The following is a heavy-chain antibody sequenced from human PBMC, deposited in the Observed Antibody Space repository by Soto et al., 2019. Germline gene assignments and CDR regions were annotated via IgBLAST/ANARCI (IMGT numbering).Heavy chain of an antibody. V-gene: IGHV1-69*13. J-gene: IGHJ6*02. CDR1: GGTFSSYA. Sequence: ASVKVSCKASGGTFSSYAISWVRQAPGQGLEWMGGIIPIFGTANYAQKFQGRVTITADESTSTAYMELSSLRSEDTAVYYCARVDTAIVPTAYYYYYGMDFWGQGITVTVSS. D-gene: IGHD5-18*01. CDR2: IIPIFGTA. CDR3: ARVDTAIVPTAYYYYYGMDF.